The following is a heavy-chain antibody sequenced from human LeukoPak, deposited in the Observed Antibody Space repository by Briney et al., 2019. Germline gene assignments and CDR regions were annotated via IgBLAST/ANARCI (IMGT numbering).Heavy chain of an antibody. J-gene: IGHJ6*02. V-gene: IGHV3-23*01. D-gene: IGHD4-17*01. CDR3: AKEDTVTTPLYYYYGMDV. Sequence: GGSLRLSCAASGFTFSSYAMSWVRQAPGKGLEWVSGISGSGGSTYYADSVKGRFTISRDNSKNTLYLQMNSLRAEDTAVYYCAKEDTVTTPLYYYYGMDVWGQGTTVTVSS. CDR1: GFTFSSYA. CDR2: ISGSGGST.